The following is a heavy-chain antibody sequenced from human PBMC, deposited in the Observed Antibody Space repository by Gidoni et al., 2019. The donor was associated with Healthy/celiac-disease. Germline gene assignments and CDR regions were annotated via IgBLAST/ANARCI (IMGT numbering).Heavy chain of an antibody. V-gene: IGHV4-34*01. Sequence: QVQLQQWGAGLLKPSETLSLTCAVYGGSFSGYYWSWIRQPPGKGLEWIGEINHSGSTNYNPSLKSRVTISVDTSKNQFSLKLSSVTAADTAVYYCARRRWLGRAFDIWGQGTMVTVSS. J-gene: IGHJ3*02. CDR1: GGSFSGYY. CDR3: ARRRWLGRAFDI. CDR2: INHSGST. D-gene: IGHD2-15*01.